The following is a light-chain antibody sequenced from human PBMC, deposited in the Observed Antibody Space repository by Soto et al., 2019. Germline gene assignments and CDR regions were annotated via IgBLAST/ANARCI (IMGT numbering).Light chain of an antibody. J-gene: IGKJ5*01. Sequence: EIVMTQSPATLSVSPGERATLSCRASQSVSNNLAWYQQKPGQAPRLLIYGASTRATGIPARFSGSGSGTEFTLTISNLQPEDFATYYCQQANSFPISFGQGTRLEIK. CDR2: GAS. V-gene: IGKV3-15*01. CDR1: QSVSNN. CDR3: QQANSFPIS.